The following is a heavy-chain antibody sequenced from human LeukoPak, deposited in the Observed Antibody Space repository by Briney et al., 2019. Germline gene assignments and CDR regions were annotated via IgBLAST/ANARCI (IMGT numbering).Heavy chain of an antibody. CDR2: IYNSGTT. D-gene: IGHD4-17*01. Sequence: SETLSLTCTVSGGSISSFYWSWIRQAPGKGLEWIGYIYNSGTTIYNPSLQSRATISVDTSQNQISLRLSSVTAADTAVYYCTRPYSGVYAFDIWGQGTMVTVSS. J-gene: IGHJ3*02. V-gene: IGHV4-59*08. CDR3: TRPYSGVYAFDI. CDR1: GGSISSFY.